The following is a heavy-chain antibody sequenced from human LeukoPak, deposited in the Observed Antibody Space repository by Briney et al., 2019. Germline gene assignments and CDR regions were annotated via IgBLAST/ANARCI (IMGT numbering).Heavy chain of an antibody. CDR2: INPSGGRT. V-gene: IGHV1-46*01. CDR1: GYTFTRYY. D-gene: IGHD3-10*01. Sequence: GASVKVSCKASGYTFTRYYMHWVRQAPGQGLEWMGIINPSGGRTSFAQKFQGRVTMTRDMPTSTVYMELSSLRSDDTAVYYCARDYGSGSYYYYYMDVWGKGTTVTISS. J-gene: IGHJ6*03. CDR3: ARDYGSGSYYYYYMDV.